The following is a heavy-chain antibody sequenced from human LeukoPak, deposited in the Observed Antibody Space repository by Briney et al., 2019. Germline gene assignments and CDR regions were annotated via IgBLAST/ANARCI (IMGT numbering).Heavy chain of an antibody. J-gene: IGHJ4*02. V-gene: IGHV3-30*18. Sequence: GGSLRLSCAASGFVFSSFGIHWVCQAPGKGLEWVAVVSYDGRNKFYGDFVKGRFTISRDNSKNTVFLQMNSLTTADTALYYCAKEVTTISTFDSWGQGTLVTVSS. CDR3: AKEVTTISTFDS. D-gene: IGHD2-21*02. CDR1: GFVFSSFG. CDR2: VSYDGRNK.